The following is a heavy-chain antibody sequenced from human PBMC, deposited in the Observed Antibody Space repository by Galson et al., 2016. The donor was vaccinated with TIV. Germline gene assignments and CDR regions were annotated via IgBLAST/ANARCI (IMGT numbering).Heavy chain of an antibody. CDR1: ASSISSNYF. D-gene: IGHD2-2*01. V-gene: IGHV4-38-2*01. CDR3: ARQFDCTSTTCRDAFDI. CDR2: IFHRGRT. Sequence: ETLSLTCSVSASSISSNYFWGWVRQPPGKGLEWIASIFHRGRTYYSPSLESRVTISIDTSKNQFSLRLTSVTAADTAAYYCARQFDCTSTTCRDAFDIWGQGTMVTVSS. J-gene: IGHJ3*02.